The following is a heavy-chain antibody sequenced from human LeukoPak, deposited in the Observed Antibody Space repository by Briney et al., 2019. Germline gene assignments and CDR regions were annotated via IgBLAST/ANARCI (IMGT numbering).Heavy chain of an antibody. D-gene: IGHD2-15*01. J-gene: IGHJ6*03. Sequence: SETLSLTCTVSGGSISSSSYYWGWIRQPPGKGLEWIGSIYYSGNTNYNPSLKSRVTISVDTSKTQFSLKLTSVTAADTAVYYCARLGWNYYYYMDVWGKGTTVTVSS. V-gene: IGHV4-39*01. CDR3: ARLGWNYYYYMDV. CDR1: GGSISSSSYY. CDR2: IYYSGNT.